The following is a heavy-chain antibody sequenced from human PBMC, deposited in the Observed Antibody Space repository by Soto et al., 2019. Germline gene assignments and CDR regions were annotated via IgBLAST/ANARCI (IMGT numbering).Heavy chain of an antibody. CDR3: AKANRSSLSLRGDWFDP. CDR2: ITWDSNKK. Sequence: ELQLVESGGGLVQPGRSLRLSCAASGFTFDDYAMHWVRQAPGKGLEWVSGITWDSNKKHHADSVKGRSTISRDNAKNSLYLQMDSLIPEDTAFHYCAKANRSSLSLRGDWFDPWGQGTLVTVSS. CDR1: GFTFDDYA. V-gene: IGHV3-9*01. D-gene: IGHD3-16*01. J-gene: IGHJ5*02.